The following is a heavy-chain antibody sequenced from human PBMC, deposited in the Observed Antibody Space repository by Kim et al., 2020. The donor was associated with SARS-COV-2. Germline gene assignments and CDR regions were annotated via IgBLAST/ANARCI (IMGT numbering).Heavy chain of an antibody. J-gene: IGHJ4*02. CDR2: ISYDGSTE. CDR1: GLTFSNYG. Sequence: GGSLRLSCAASGLTFSNYGMHWVRQAPGKGLEWVAVISYDGSTEYYADSVKGRFTISRDNSKNMLYLQMNSLRTEDTAVYYCAKGAMFRGDDHDYWGQGTLGIVSS. CDR3: AKGAMFRGDDHDY. V-gene: IGHV3-30*18. D-gene: IGHD3-10*01.